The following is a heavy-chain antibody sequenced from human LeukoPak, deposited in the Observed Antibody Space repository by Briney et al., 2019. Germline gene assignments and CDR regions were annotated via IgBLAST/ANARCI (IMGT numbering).Heavy chain of an antibody. CDR3: ARDYDFWGALCYYYMDV. CDR2: IWYDGSNK. CDR1: GFTFSSYG. V-gene: IGHV3-33*01. J-gene: IGHJ6*03. Sequence: GRSLRLSCAASGFTFSSYGMHWVRQAPGKGLEWVAVIWYDGSNKYYADSVKGRFTISRDNSKNTLYLQMNSLRAEDTAVYYCARDYDFWGALCYYYMDVWGKGTTVTVSS. D-gene: IGHD3-3*01.